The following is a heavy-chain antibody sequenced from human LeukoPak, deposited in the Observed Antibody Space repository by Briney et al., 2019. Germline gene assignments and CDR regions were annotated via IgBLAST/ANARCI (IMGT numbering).Heavy chain of an antibody. CDR3: AKSFDNSGFYPFDY. D-gene: IGHD3-22*01. CDR1: GVTFSSYA. V-gene: IGHV3-23*01. Sequence: PGGSLRLSCAASGVTFSSYAMSWFRQAPGKGLEWVSAISGSGGSTYYADSVKGRFTVSRDNSKNTLYLQMHSVGAEDTAVYYCAKSFDNSGFYPFDYWGQGTLVTVSS. J-gene: IGHJ4*02. CDR2: ISGSGGST.